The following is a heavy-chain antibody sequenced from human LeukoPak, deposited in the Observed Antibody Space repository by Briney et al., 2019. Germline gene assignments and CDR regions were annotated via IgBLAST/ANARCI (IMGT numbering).Heavy chain of an antibody. J-gene: IGHJ6*03. CDR1: VGSISSYY. CDR3: ARPKDPYYYHMDV. V-gene: IGHV4-59*08. CDR2: IYYSGSI. Sequence: PSDTLSLTCTVSVGSISSYYWSWIRQPPGKGLEWIGYIYYSGSINYNPSLKSRVTISVDTSKNQFSLKLSSVTAADTAVYYCARPKDPYYYHMDVWGKGTTVTISS. D-gene: IGHD2-15*01.